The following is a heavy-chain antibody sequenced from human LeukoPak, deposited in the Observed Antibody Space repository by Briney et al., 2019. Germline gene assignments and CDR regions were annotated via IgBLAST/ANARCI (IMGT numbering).Heavy chain of an antibody. CDR1: GGSLSSTSYY. Sequence: SETLSLTCTVSGGSLSSTSYYWGWIRQPPGKGLEWIGSLYYRGSTYYNPSLKSRVSISVDTSKNQFSLKLSSVTAADTAVYYCARASFLAVAGVDYWGQGTLVTVSS. J-gene: IGHJ4*02. CDR3: ARASFLAVAGVDY. D-gene: IGHD6-19*01. V-gene: IGHV4-39*07. CDR2: LYYRGST.